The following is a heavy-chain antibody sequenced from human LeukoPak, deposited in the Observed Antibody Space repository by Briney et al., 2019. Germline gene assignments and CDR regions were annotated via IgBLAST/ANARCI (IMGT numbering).Heavy chain of an antibody. D-gene: IGHD1-26*01. CDR1: GGSFSGYY. Sequence: TSSETLSLTCAVYGGSFSGYYWSWIRQPPGKGLEWIGEINHSGSTNYNPSLKSRVTISVDTSKNQFSLKLSSVTAADTAVYYCARDSVGATSYWGQGTLVTVSS. J-gene: IGHJ4*02. CDR3: ARDSVGATSY. CDR2: INHSGST. V-gene: IGHV4-34*01.